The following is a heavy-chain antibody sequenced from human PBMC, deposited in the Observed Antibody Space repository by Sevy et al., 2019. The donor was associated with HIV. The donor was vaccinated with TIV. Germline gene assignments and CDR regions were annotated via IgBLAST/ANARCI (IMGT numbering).Heavy chain of an antibody. CDR2: IKQDGSEK. Sequence: GGSLRLPCAASGFTFSSYWMSWVRQAPGKGLEWVANIKQDGSEKYYVDSVKGRFTISRDNAKNSLYLQMNSLRAEDTAVYYCARLSYYYDSSGYSHFDYWGQGTLVTVSS. CDR3: ARLSYYYDSSGYSHFDY. V-gene: IGHV3-7*03. D-gene: IGHD3-22*01. CDR1: GFTFSSYW. J-gene: IGHJ4*02.